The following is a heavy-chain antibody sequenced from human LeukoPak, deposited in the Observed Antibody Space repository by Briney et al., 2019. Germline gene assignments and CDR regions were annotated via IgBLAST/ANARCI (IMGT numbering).Heavy chain of an antibody. Sequence: ASVKVSCKASGYTFTGYYMHWVRQAPGQGPEWMGWINPNSGGTNYAQKFQGWVTMTRDTSISTAYMELSRLRSDDTAVYYCARDYYDSSGRLFDYWGQGTLVTVSS. CDR1: GYTFTGYY. J-gene: IGHJ4*02. V-gene: IGHV1-2*04. CDR2: INPNSGGT. CDR3: ARDYYDSSGRLFDY. D-gene: IGHD3-22*01.